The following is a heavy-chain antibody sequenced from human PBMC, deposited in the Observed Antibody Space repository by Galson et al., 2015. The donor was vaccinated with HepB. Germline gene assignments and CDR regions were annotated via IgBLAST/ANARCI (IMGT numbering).Heavy chain of an antibody. CDR1: GFTFSGSA. J-gene: IGHJ4*02. D-gene: IGHD6-13*01. V-gene: IGHV3-73*01. CDR3: TRLGDLSGYSSL. CDR2: IGSRANSYAT. Sequence: SLRLSCAASGFTFSGSAMHWVRQASGRGLEWVGRIGSRANSYATAYAASVKGRFTISRDDSKNTAYMQMNSLKTEDTAVYYCTRLGDLSGYSSLWGQGTLVTVSS.